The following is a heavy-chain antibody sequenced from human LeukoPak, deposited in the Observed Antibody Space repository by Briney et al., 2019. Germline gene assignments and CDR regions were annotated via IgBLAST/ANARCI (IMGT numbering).Heavy chain of an antibody. CDR2: IYYSGST. J-gene: IGHJ6*02. CDR3: ARLVLPYYGMDV. Sequence: PSETLSLTCAVSGGSISSSSYYWGWIRQPPGKGLEWIGSIYYSGSTYYNPSLKSRVTISVDTSKNQFSLKLSSVTAADTAVYYCARLVLPYYGMDVWGQGTTVTVSS. V-gene: IGHV4-39*07. CDR1: GGSISSSSYY. D-gene: IGHD2-15*01.